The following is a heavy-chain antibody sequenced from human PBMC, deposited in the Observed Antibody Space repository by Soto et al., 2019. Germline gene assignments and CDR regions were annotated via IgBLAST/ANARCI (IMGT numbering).Heavy chain of an antibody. Sequence: SETLSLTCTVSGGSISSYYWSWIRQPPGKGLEWIGYIYYSGSTNYNPSLKSRVTISVDTSKNQFSLKLSSVTAADTAVYYCARGDYYYYYGMDVWGQGTTVTVSS. V-gene: IGHV4-59*01. CDR2: IYYSGST. CDR3: ARGDYYYYYGMDV. J-gene: IGHJ6*02. CDR1: GGSISSYY.